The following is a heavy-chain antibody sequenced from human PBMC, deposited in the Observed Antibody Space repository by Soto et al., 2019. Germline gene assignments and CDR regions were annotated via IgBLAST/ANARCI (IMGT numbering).Heavy chain of an antibody. V-gene: IGHV4-59*01. J-gene: IGHJ3*02. CDR3: ASTRGYDAFDI. CDR2: IYYSGST. D-gene: IGHD3-22*01. Sequence: WVRQMPGKGLEWIGYIYYSGSTNYNPSLKSRVTISVDTSKNQFSLKLSSVTAADTAVYYCASTRGYDAFDIWGQGTMVTVSS.